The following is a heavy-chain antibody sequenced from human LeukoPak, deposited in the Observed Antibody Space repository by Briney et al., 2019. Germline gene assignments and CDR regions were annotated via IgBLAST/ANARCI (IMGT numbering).Heavy chain of an antibody. D-gene: IGHD3-16*01. Sequence: GGSLRLSSAASGFTFSSYGMHWVRQAPGKGLEWVAFIRYDGSNKYYADSVKGRFTISRDNSKNTLYLQMNSLRAEDTAVYYCAKRGKLFGAFDIWGQGTMVTVSS. CDR3: AKRGKLFGAFDI. CDR2: IRYDGSNK. V-gene: IGHV3-30*02. J-gene: IGHJ3*02. CDR1: GFTFSSYG.